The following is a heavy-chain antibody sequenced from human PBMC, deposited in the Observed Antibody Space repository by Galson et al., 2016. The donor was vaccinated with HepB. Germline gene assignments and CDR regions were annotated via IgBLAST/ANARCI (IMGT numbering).Heavy chain of an antibody. CDR3: ARKQGVGYGMDV. V-gene: IGHV1-18*01. Sequence: SVKVSCKASGYTFTSYGINWVRQAPGQGLEWMGWISTYNGNTYYVQKLQGRVTMTTDTSTSTAYMELRSLRSDDTAVYYCARKQGVGYGMDVWGQGTTLTVSS. J-gene: IGHJ6*02. D-gene: IGHD6-19*01. CDR1: GYTFTSYG. CDR2: ISTYNGNT.